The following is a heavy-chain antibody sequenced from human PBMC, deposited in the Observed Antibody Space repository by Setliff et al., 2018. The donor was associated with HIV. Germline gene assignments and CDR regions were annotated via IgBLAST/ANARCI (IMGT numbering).Heavy chain of an antibody. CDR1: GGSISSYY. D-gene: IGHD6-6*01. V-gene: IGHV4-59*06. CDR2: IFHSGDT. Sequence: PSETLSLTCTVSGGSISSYYWHWIRQHPEKALEWIGYIFHSGDTYYNPSLKSRISMSVDTSKNQFSLELTSLTAADTAVYYCATRPRIAARPFDYWGQGMLVTSPQ. J-gene: IGHJ4*02. CDR3: ATRPRIAARPFDY.